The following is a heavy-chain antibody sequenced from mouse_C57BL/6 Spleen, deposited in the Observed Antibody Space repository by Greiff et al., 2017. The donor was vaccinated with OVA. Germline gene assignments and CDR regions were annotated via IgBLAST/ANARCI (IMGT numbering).Heavy chain of an antibody. D-gene: IGHD1-1*01. CDR1: GFTFSSYG. CDR3: ARHVYYYGSSPAWFAY. V-gene: IGHV5-6*01. J-gene: IGHJ3*01. Sequence: EVMLVESGGDLVKPGGSLKLSCAASGFTFSSYGMSWVRQTPDKRLEWVATISSGGSYTYSPDSVKGRFTISRDNAKNTLYLQMSSLKSEDTAMYYCARHVYYYGSSPAWFAYWGQGTLVTVSA. CDR2: ISSGGSYT.